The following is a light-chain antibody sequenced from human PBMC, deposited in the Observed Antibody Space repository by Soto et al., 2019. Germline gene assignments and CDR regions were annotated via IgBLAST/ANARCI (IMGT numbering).Light chain of an antibody. Sequence: EILLTQSPVTLSLSPGERATLSCRASQSVSTRSLAWYQQKPGQAPRLLISGASSRAADIPDRFSGSGSGTDFTLTINRLEPEDFAVYYCQQYDSSPRTFGQGTKVDIK. CDR1: QSVSTRS. CDR3: QQYDSSPRT. J-gene: IGKJ1*01. V-gene: IGKV3-20*01. CDR2: GAS.